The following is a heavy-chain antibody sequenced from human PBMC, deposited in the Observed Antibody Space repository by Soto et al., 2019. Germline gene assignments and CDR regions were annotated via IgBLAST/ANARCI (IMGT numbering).Heavy chain of an antibody. CDR1: GYTLTSYG. V-gene: IGHV1-18*01. J-gene: IGHJ5*02. CDR3: ARGPNGDCSGGSCYWNWFDP. CDR2: ISAYNGNT. Sequence: VASVKVSCKASGYTLTSYGISWVRQAPGQGLEWMGWISAYNGNTNYAQKLQGRVTMTTDTSTSTAYMELRSLRSDDTAVYYCARGPNGDCSGGSCYWNWFDPWGQGTLVTVSS. D-gene: IGHD2-15*01.